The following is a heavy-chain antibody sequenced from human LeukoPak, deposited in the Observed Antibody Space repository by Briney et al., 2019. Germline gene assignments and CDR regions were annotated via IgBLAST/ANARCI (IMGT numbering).Heavy chain of an antibody. V-gene: IGHV4-34*01. CDR3: ARKMRWGFDY. CDR1: GGSFSGYY. D-gene: IGHD4-23*01. CDR2: INHSGST. Sequence: SETLSLTCAVYGGSFSGYYWSWVRQPPGKGLEWIGVINHSGSTNYNPSLKSRVTISVDTSKNQFSLKLSSVTAADTAVYYCARKMRWGFDYWGQGTLVTVSS. J-gene: IGHJ4*02.